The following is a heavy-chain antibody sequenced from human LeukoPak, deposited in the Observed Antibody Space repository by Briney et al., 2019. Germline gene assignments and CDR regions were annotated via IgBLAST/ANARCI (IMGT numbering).Heavy chain of an antibody. CDR1: GGTFSSYA. Sequence: GASVKVSCKASGGTFSSYAISWVRQAPGQGLEWMGGIIPIFGTANYAQKFQGRVTITADESTSTAYMELSSLRSEDTAVYYCARIHNFDWLLGFDYWGQGTLVTVSS. J-gene: IGHJ4*02. CDR3: ARIHNFDWLLGFDY. D-gene: IGHD3-9*01. V-gene: IGHV1-69*13. CDR2: IIPIFGTA.